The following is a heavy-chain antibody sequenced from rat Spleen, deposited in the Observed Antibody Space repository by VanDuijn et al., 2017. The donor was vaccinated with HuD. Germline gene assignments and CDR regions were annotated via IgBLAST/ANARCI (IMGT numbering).Heavy chain of an antibody. J-gene: IGHJ2*01. CDR1: GFTFSNYY. V-gene: IGHV5-25*01. CDR3: ARPDYSRFDY. CDR2: ISNGGGNT. Sequence: EVQLAESGGGLVQPGRSMKLSCTDLGFTFSNYYMAWVRQAPTKGLEWVASISNGGGNTYYLDSVKGRFTISRDNAKSTLYLQMDSLRSEDTATYYCARPDYSRFDYWGQGVMVTVSS. D-gene: IGHD1-2*01.